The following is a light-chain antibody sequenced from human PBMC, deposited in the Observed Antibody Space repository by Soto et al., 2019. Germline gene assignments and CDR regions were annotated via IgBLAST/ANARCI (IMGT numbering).Light chain of an antibody. V-gene: IGKV3-20*01. J-gene: IGKJ1*01. Sequence: EIVLTQSPGTLSLSPGERATLSCRASQTVSSTYLVWYQQKPGQAPRLLIYGASSRAPGVSARFSGSGSGTDFTLTISRLEPEDFAAYYCHQCGNSHLTFGRGTKVEIK. CDR1: QTVSSTY. CDR3: HQCGNSHLT. CDR2: GAS.